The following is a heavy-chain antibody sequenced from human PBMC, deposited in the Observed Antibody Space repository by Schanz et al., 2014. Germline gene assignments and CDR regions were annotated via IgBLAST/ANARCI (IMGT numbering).Heavy chain of an antibody. CDR1: GFRFSSYD. J-gene: IGHJ1*01. V-gene: IGHV3-13*05. CDR3: ATGRAEPGNFGAEYFLH. CDR2: IGAAGDR. Sequence: EEQLVESGGALVKPGGSLRLSCAASGFRFSSYDMHWVRRPTGKGLEWVSSIGAAGDRKYHASVKGRFTTSRENSKNSLYLQMDSLRAEDTAVYYCATGRAEPGNFGAEYFLHWGQGTPVTVTS. D-gene: IGHD6-13*01.